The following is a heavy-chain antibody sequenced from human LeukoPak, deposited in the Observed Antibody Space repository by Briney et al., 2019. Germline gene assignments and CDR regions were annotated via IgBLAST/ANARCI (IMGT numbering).Heavy chain of an antibody. V-gene: IGHV4-39*01. J-gene: IGHJ5*02. D-gene: IGHD3-3*01. CDR2: IYYSGST. Sequence: SETLSLTCTVSGGSISSSSYYWGWIRQPPGKGLEWIGSIYYSGSTYYNPSLRSRVTISVDTSKNQFSLKLSSVTAADTAVYYCARPVTYDFWSGYPNWFDPWGQGTLVTVSS. CDR1: GGSISSSSYY. CDR3: ARPVTYDFWSGYPNWFDP.